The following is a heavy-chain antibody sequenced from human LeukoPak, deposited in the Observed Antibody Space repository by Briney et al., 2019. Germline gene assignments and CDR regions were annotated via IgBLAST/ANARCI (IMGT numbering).Heavy chain of an antibody. J-gene: IGHJ3*02. CDR1: GGSFSGYY. Sequence: SETLSLTCAVHGGSFSGYYWSWIRQPPGQVLEWIGEVNHSGTARYNPSLESRVTISVDTSKSQSSLIVYFVTAADTAVYYCASLNPFSGRRNAFDIWGQGAMVTVSS. CDR2: VNHSGTA. D-gene: IGHD1-26*01. CDR3: ASLNPFSGRRNAFDI. V-gene: IGHV4-34*01.